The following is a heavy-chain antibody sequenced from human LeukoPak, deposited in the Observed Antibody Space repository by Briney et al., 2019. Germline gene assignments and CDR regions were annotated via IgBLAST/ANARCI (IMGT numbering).Heavy chain of an antibody. CDR2: IRSKAYGGTT. CDR1: GFTFGDYA. D-gene: IGHD5-18*01. CDR3: TRARIQLWSDAFDI. V-gene: IGHV3-49*04. J-gene: IGHJ3*02. Sequence: GRSLRLSCTASGFTFGDYAMSWVRQAPGKGLEWVGFIRSKAYGGTTEYAASVKGRFTISRDDSKSIAYLQMNSLKTEDTAVYYYTRARIQLWSDAFDIWGQGTMVTVSS.